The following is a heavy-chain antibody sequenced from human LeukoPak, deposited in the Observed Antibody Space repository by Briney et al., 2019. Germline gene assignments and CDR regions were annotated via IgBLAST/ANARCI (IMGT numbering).Heavy chain of an antibody. CDR1: GYGFNSQG. Sequence: ASVKVSCKASGYGFNSQGMNWVRQAPGQGLEWMGWINTDSGNPTYAQGFTGRFVFSVDSSVSTAYLQISNLMPEDTAKYYCAREILRFDIWGQGTTVTVSS. CDR2: INTDSGNP. J-gene: IGHJ3*02. V-gene: IGHV7-4-1*02. CDR3: AREILRFDI.